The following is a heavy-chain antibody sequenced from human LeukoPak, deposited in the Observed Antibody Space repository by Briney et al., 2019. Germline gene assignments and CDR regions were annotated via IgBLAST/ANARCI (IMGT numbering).Heavy chain of an antibody. CDR2: IHTSGRT. Sequence: PSETLSLTCTVSGASISNDFWSWIRQSAGKGLEWIGRIHTSGRTNYNPSLKSRVTLSLDTSKKQFSLKLSSVTAADTAVYYCARGGAVAGTRSLDYCCQGILVNVSS. D-gene: IGHD6-19*01. V-gene: IGHV4-4*07. CDR1: GASISNDF. J-gene: IGHJ4*02. CDR3: ARGGAVAGTRSLDY.